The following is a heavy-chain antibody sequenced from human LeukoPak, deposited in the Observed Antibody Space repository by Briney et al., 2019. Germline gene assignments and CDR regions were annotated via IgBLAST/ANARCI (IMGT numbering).Heavy chain of an antibody. CDR3: ARVTSPLWFGELGRAFDI. Sequence: SQTLSLTCTVSGGSISSGDYYGSWIRQPPGKGLEWIGYIYYSGSTYYNPSLKSRVTISVDTSKNQFSLKLSSVTAADTAVYYCARVTSPLWFGELGRAFDIWGQGTMVTVSS. CDR1: GGSISSGDYY. CDR2: IYYSGST. V-gene: IGHV4-30-4*08. D-gene: IGHD3-10*01. J-gene: IGHJ3*02.